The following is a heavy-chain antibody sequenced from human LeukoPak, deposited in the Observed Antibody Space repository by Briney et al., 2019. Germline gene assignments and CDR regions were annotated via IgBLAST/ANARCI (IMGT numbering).Heavy chain of an antibody. V-gene: IGHV3-23*01. Sequence: GGSLRLSCAVSGFTFSSYAMSWVRQAPGKGLEWVSAISGSGGSTYYADSVKGRFTISRDNSKNTLYLQMNSLRAEDTAVYYCAKAGYCSSTSCYWGYYYYMDVWGKGTTVTVSS. CDR1: GFTFSSYA. CDR3: AKAGYCSSTSCYWGYYYYMDV. D-gene: IGHD2-2*01. J-gene: IGHJ6*03. CDR2: ISGSGGST.